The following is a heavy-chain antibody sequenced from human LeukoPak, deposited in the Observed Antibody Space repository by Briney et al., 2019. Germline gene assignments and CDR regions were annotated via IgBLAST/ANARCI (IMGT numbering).Heavy chain of an antibody. Sequence: GGSLRLSCAASGFTFSSYAMHWVRQAPGKGLEYVSAISSNGGSTYYANSVKGRFTISRDNSKNTLYLQMGSLRAEDMAVYYCARGDYKGYFDYWGQGTLVTVSS. D-gene: IGHD4-17*01. V-gene: IGHV3-64*01. CDR2: ISSNGGST. CDR1: GFTFSSYA. J-gene: IGHJ4*02. CDR3: ARGDYKGYFDY.